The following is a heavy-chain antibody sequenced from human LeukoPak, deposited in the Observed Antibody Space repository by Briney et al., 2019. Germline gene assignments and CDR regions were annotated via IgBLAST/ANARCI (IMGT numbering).Heavy chain of an antibody. CDR1: GFTFRSYA. J-gene: IGHJ4*02. D-gene: IGHD2-15*01. CDR3: TTDQGYCSGGSCYSGDKGFDY. V-gene: IGHV3-15*01. Sequence: GGSLRLSCVALGFTFRSYAISWVRQAPGKGLEWVGRIKSKTDGGTTDYAAPVKGRFTISRDDSKNTLYLQMNSLKTEDTAVYYCTTDQGYCSGGSCYSGDKGFDYWGQGTLVTVSS. CDR2: IKSKTDGGTT.